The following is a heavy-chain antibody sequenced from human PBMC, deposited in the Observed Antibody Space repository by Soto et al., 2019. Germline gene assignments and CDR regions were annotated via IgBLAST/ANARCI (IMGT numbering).Heavy chain of an antibody. CDR3: ATRDTGRVY. CDR2: SHQSGNT. D-gene: IGHD5-18*01. Sequence: QVQLQESGPGLVKPSGTLSLTCAVSGVSIGSHDWWTWVRQPPGKGLEWIGESHQSGNTNYNSSLESRVTISLDKSKNHFSLQLSSVTFADTAVYYCATRDTGRVYWGQGTLVTVSS. CDR1: GVSIGSHDW. J-gene: IGHJ4*02. V-gene: IGHV4-4*02.